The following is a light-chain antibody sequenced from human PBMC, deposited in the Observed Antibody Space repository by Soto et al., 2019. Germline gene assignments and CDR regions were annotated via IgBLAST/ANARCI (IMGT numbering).Light chain of an antibody. CDR1: QSLLHSDGKTY. CDR2: LGS. CDR3: MPVLQTPYT. J-gene: IGKJ2*01. Sequence: DIVMTQSPLSLPVTPGEPASISCRSSQSLLHSDGKTYFDWYLQKPGQSPQLLLYLGSKRASGVPGRFSGSGSGTDFTLKISRAEAEDVGVYYCMPVLQTPYTFGQGTNLEIK. V-gene: IGKV2-28*01.